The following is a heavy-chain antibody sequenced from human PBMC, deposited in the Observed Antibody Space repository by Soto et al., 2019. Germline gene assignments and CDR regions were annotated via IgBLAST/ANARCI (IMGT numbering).Heavy chain of an antibody. CDR3: ATEGRDCSSTSCSGWWFDP. D-gene: IGHD2-2*01. CDR1: GGSFSDYY. J-gene: IGHJ5*02. V-gene: IGHV4-34*01. Sequence: SETLSLTCAVYGGSFSDYYWNWIRQPPGKGLEWIGEINYSRNINHIGSTNYNPSLKSRVTISIDTSKNQFSLKLSSVTAADTAVYYCATEGRDCSSTSCSGWWFDPWGQGTLVTVSS. CDR2: INYSRNINHIGST.